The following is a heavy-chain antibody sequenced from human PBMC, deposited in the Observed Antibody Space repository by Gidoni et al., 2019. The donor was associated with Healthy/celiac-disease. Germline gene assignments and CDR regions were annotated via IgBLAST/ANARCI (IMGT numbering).Heavy chain of an antibody. CDR2: IYSGGST. J-gene: IGHJ4*02. Sequence: EVQLVESGGGLIQPGGSLRIPCDASGFTVSSNYMSWVRQAPGKGLEWVSVIYSGGSTYYADSVKGRFTISRDNSKNTLYLQMNSLRAEDTAVYYCAREQWLAGVDYWGQGTLVTVSS. V-gene: IGHV3-53*01. CDR1: GFTVSSNY. D-gene: IGHD6-19*01. CDR3: AREQWLAGVDY.